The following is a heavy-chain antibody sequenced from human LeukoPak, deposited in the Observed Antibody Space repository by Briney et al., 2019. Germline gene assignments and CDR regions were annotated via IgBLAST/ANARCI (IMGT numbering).Heavy chain of an antibody. Sequence: SETLSLTCSVSGGSISSRSYYWGWIRQPPGKGLEWIGSIYYSGSTYYNPSLKSRVTISVDTSKNQFSLKLSSVTAADTAVYYCARRGSRHFGVVHNRQNWFDPWGQGTLVTVSS. D-gene: IGHD3-3*01. V-gene: IGHV4-39*07. CDR2: IYYSGST. J-gene: IGHJ5*02. CDR3: ARRGSRHFGVVHNRQNWFDP. CDR1: GGSISSRSYY.